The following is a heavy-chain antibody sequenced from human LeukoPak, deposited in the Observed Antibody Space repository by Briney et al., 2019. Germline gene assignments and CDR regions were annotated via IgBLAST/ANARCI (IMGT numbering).Heavy chain of an antibody. CDR1: GYTFTSYG. J-gene: IGHJ5*02. CDR2: IIPIFGTA. CDR3: ASSGYGDPYLWNWFDP. Sequence: SVKVSCKASGYTFTSYGISWVRQAPGQGLEWMGGIIPIFGTANYAQKFQGRVTITTDESTSTAYMELSSLRSEDTAVYYCASSGYGDPYLWNWFDPWGQGTLVTVSS. D-gene: IGHD4-17*01. V-gene: IGHV1-69*05.